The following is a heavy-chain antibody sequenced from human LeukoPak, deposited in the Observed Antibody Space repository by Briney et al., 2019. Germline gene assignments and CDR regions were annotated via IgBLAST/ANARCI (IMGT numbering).Heavy chain of an antibody. J-gene: IGHJ3*02. CDR3: ARDMNDFRSGYQNAFDI. CDR1: GFTFSSYS. V-gene: IGHV3-21*01. CDR2: ISSSSYI. Sequence: PGGSLRLXCAASGFTFSSYSMNWVRQAPGKGLEWVSSISSSSYIYYADSVKGRFTISRDNAKNSLYLQMNSLRAEDTAVYYCARDMNDFRSGYQNAFDIWGQGTMVTVSS. D-gene: IGHD3-3*01.